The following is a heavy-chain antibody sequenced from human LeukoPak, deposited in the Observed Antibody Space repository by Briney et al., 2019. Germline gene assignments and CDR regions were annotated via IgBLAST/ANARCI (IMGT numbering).Heavy chain of an antibody. CDR2: INHSGST. V-gene: IGHV4-34*01. J-gene: IGHJ4*02. CDR1: GGSFSGYY. CDR3: ARRARYGGNSGYY. D-gene: IGHD4-23*01. Sequence: SETLSLTCAVYGGSFSGYYWSWIRQPPGKGLEWIGEINHSGSTNYNPSLKSRVTISVDTSKNQFSLKLSSVTAADTAVYYCARRARYGGNSGYYWGQGTLVTVSS.